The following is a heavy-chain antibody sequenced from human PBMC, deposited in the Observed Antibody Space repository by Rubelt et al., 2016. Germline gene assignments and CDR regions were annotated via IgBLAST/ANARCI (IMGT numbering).Heavy chain of an antibody. J-gene: IGHJ4*02. V-gene: IGHV4-59*01. Sequence: QVQLHESGPGLVEPSETLSLTCTVSGGSISAYYWSWIRQSPGKGLEWLGYISYSESNYNPSLKSRVSMSVDTSKKQFSLKFSSVTAEETAVYYCAREGYSSGWYDDYWGQGTLVTVSS. CDR3: AREGYSSGWYDDY. D-gene: IGHD6-19*01. CDR2: ISYSES. CDR1: GGSISAYY.